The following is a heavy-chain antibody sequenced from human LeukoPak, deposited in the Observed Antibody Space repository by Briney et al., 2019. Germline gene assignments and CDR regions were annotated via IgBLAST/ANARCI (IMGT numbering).Heavy chain of an antibody. J-gene: IGHJ4*02. D-gene: IGHD3-10*01. Sequence: PSETLSLTCTVSGGSISSSSHFWGWLRQPPGKGLEWIGNIYYGGNTYYNPSLKSRVTISVDTSKNQFSLNLNSVTAADTAVYYCASNFGSGSLDYWGQGTLVTVSS. CDR3: ASNFGSGSLDY. CDR1: GGSISSSSHF. V-gene: IGHV4-39*01. CDR2: IYYGGNT.